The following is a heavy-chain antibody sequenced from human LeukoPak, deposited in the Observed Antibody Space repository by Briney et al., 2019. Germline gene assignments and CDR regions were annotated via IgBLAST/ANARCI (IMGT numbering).Heavy chain of an antibody. CDR3: ARDRYFDWLSPFY. CDR1: GYTFTGYY. CDR2: INPNSGGT. Sequence: ASVKVSCKASGYTFTGYYMHWVRQAPGQGLEWMGWINPNSGGTNYAQKFQGRVTMTRDTSISTAYMELSGLRSDDTAVYYCARDRYFDWLSPFYWGQGTLVTVSS. V-gene: IGHV1-2*02. J-gene: IGHJ4*02. D-gene: IGHD3-9*01.